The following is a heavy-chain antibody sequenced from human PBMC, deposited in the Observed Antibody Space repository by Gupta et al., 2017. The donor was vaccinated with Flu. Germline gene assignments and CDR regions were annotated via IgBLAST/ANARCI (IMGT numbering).Heavy chain of an antibody. CDR3: ARMPGIAVAGTEFDY. CDR1: GFSLSNARMG. J-gene: IGHJ4*02. V-gene: IGHV2-26*01. Sequence: QVTLKASGPVLVKPTATPPLTCTVSGFSLSNARMGMSWIRQPPGKALEWLAHIFANDEKAYSTSMKSRLTISKDASKSQVVLTRTNMDPVDTATYYCARMPGIAVAGTEFDYWGQGTLGTVSS. D-gene: IGHD6-19*01. CDR2: IFANDEK.